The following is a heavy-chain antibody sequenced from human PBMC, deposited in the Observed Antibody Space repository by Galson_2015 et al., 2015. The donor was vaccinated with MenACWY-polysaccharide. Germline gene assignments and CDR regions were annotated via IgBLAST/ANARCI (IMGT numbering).Heavy chain of an antibody. CDR2: ISSDGSNK. D-gene: IGHD1-26*01. Sequence: SLRLSCAASRFTFSDYGMHWVRQAPGKGLEWVAVISSDGSNKYYADSVKGRFTISRDNSKNTLYLQMSTLRPEDTAVYYCAKALSGSYGLCDPWGQGTLVTVSS. CDR1: RFTFSDYG. V-gene: IGHV3-30*18. CDR3: AKALSGSYGLCDP. J-gene: IGHJ5*02.